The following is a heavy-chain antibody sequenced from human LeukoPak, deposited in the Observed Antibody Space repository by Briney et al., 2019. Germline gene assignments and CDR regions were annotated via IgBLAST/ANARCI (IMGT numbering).Heavy chain of an antibody. CDR3: ARTTEGYAGGPGYSYYYYMDV. CDR1: GYTFTSYD. V-gene: IGHV1-8*03. CDR2: MNPNSGNT. J-gene: IGHJ6*03. D-gene: IGHD5-12*01. Sequence: ASVKVSCKASGYTFTSYDINWVRQATGQGLEWMGWMNPNSGNTGYAQKFQGRVTITRNTSISTAYMELSSLRSEDTAVYYCARTTEGYAGGPGYSYYYYMDVWGKGTTVTISS.